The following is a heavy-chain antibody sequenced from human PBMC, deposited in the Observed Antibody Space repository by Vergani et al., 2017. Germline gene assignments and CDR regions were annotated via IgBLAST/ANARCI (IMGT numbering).Heavy chain of an antibody. Sequence: QVQLVQSGAEVKKPGASVKVSCKASGYTFTSYGISWVRQAPGQGLEWMGRIIPILGIANYAQKFQGRVTITADKSTSTAYMELSSLRSEDTAVYYCARVFSGYDLPGYWGQGTLVTVSS. D-gene: IGHD5-12*01. CDR1: GYTFTSYG. CDR3: ARVFSGYDLPGY. CDR2: IIPILGIA. J-gene: IGHJ4*02. V-gene: IGHV1-69*04.